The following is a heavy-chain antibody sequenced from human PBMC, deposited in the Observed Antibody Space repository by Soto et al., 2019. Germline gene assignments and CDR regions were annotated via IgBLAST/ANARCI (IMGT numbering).Heavy chain of an antibody. D-gene: IGHD2-15*01. V-gene: IGHV3-33*01. Sequence: QVQLVESGGGVVQPGRSLRLSCAASGFTFSSYGMHWVRKAPGKGLEWVEVIWYDGSNKYYADSVKGRFTISRDNSKTTRYLQMNILGADDTAVYYCAREGRDGYSMAFDYWGQGTLFTVSS. J-gene: IGHJ4*02. CDR3: AREGRDGYSMAFDY. CDR2: IWYDGSNK. CDR1: GFTFSSYG.